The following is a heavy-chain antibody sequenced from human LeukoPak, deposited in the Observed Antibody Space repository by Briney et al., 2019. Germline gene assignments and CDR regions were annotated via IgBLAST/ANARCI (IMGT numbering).Heavy chain of an antibody. D-gene: IGHD5-18*01. Sequence: ASVKVSCKASGYTFTGYYMHWVRQAPGQGLEWMGWINPNSGGTNYAQKFQGRVTMTRDTSISTAYMELSRLRSDDTAVYYCARGRRIQLDPDAFDIWGQGTMVTVSS. CDR3: ARGRRIQLDPDAFDI. CDR1: GYTFTGYY. J-gene: IGHJ3*02. V-gene: IGHV1-2*02. CDR2: INPNSGGT.